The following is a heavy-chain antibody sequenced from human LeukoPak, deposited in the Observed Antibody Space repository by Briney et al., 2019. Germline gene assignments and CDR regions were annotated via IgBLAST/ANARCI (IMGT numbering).Heavy chain of an antibody. V-gene: IGHV3-23*01. J-gene: IGHJ4*02. CDR3: AKVFGVTIFGVVTHHFDY. Sequence: GGSLRLSCAASGFTFSNYAMSWVRQAPGKGLEWVSAISGSGGSTYYADSVKGRFTISRDNSKNTLYLQMNSLRAEDTAVYYCAKVFGVTIFGVVTHHFDYWGQGTLVTVSS. CDR2: ISGSGGST. D-gene: IGHD3-3*01. CDR1: GFTFSNYA.